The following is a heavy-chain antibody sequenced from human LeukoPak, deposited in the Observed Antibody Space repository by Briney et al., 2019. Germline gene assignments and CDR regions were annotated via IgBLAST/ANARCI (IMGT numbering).Heavy chain of an antibody. D-gene: IGHD3-3*01. J-gene: IGHJ4*02. CDR1: GFTFSSYA. CDR3: ARDSSIFGVVTPADY. Sequence: GGSLRLSCAASGFTFSSYAMHWVRQAPGNGLEWVAVISYDGSNKYYADSVKGRFTISRDNSKNTLYLQMNSLRAEDTAVYYCARDSSIFGVVTPADYWGQGTLVTVSS. V-gene: IGHV3-30-3*01. CDR2: ISYDGSNK.